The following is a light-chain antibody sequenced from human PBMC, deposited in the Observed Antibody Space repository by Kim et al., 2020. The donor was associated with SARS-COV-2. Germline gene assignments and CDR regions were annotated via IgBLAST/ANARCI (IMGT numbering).Light chain of an antibody. CDR1: QNISTY. V-gene: IGKV3-11*01. Sequence: EILLTQSPATLSLSPGERATLSCRASQNISTYLAWYQQKPGQAPRLLIYDTSNRATDIPARFSGSGSGTDFTLTISSLEAEDFAVYFCQLQSKRTRALTFGGGTKRDIK. J-gene: IGKJ4*01. CDR2: DTS. CDR3: QLQSKRTRALT.